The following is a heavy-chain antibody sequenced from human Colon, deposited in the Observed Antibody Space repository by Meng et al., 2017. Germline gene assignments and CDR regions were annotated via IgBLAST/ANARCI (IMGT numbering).Heavy chain of an antibody. CDR1: DGSNSCNYW. CDR2: NNHSGST. CDR3: ARRTTRNSGGGNNY. V-gene: IGHV4-4*02. Sequence: VQVPESGPGREEPAWSLSSPCASCDGSNSCNYWWIWVRPPPGKGREGIVKNNHSGSTSYVQSLKSRITISVDKSNNLPSLMLNSLSAADAAIYYWARRTTRNSGGGNNYWGQGTLVTVSS. J-gene: IGHJ4*02. D-gene: IGHD3-10*01.